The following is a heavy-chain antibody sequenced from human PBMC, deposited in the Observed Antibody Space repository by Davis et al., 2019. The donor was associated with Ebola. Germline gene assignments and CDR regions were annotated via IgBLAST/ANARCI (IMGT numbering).Heavy chain of an antibody. D-gene: IGHD3-3*01. CDR3: ASRRVAARELNY. CDR1: GYTFDYYW. V-gene: IGHV5-51*01. CDR2: IYPGDSDT. Sequence: GESLKISCQGSGYTFDYYWVAWVRQLPGKGLESVGIIYPGDSDTRYSPSFQGHVTISADKSISTAYLQWSSLKASDTAVYYCASRRVAARELNYWGQGTLVTVS. J-gene: IGHJ4*02.